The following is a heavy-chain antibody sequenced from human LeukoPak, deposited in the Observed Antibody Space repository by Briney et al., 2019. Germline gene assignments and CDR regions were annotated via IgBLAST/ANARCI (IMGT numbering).Heavy chain of an antibody. J-gene: IGHJ4*02. CDR2: LNPNTGGT. Sequence: ASVKVSCKASEYTFTGYYIHWVRQAPGQGLEWMGRLNPNTGGTNYAQNFQGRVTMTRDTSISTVCMELSSLRSDDTALYYCARVPRSGSYIYFDYWGQGTLVTVSS. CDR1: EYTFTGYY. V-gene: IGHV1-2*06. CDR3: ARVPRSGSYIYFDY. D-gene: IGHD3-10*01.